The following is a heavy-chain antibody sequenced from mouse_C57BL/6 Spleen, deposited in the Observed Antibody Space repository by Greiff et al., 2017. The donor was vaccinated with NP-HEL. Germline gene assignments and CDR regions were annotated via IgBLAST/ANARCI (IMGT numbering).Heavy chain of an antibody. CDR1: GYTFTSYW. CDR2: IYPSDSET. Sequence: VQLKQPGAELVRPGSSVKLSCKASGYTFTSYWMDWVKQRPGQGLEWIGNIYPSDSETHYNQKFKDKATLTVDKSSSTAYMQLSSLTSEDSAVYYCARGVNYAMDYWGQGTSVTVSS. J-gene: IGHJ4*01. CDR3: ARGVNYAMDY. D-gene: IGHD2-1*01. V-gene: IGHV1-61*01.